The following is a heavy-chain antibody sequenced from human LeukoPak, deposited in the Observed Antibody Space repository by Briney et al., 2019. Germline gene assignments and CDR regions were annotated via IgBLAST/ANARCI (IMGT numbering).Heavy chain of an antibody. CDR2: INPNSGGT. V-gene: IGHV1-2*02. Sequence: GESLKISCKASGYTFTGYYMHWVRQAPGQGLEWMGWINPNSGGTNYAQKFQGRVTMTRDTSISTAYMELSRLRSDDTAVYSCARDHGYYDSSGSNWFDPWGQGTLVTVSS. CDR3: ARDHGYYDSSGSNWFDP. J-gene: IGHJ5*02. CDR1: GYTFTGYY. D-gene: IGHD3-22*01.